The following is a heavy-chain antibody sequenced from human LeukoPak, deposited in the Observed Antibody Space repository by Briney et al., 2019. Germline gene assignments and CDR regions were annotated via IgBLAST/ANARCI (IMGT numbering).Heavy chain of an antibody. CDR3: ARAGNGIVAMIDH. J-gene: IGHJ4*02. D-gene: IGHD3-22*01. CDR2: IYTSGST. CDR1: GYSISSGYY. V-gene: IGHV4-61*02. Sequence: SETLSLTCTVSGYSISSGYYWSWIRQPAGKGLEWIGRIYTSGSTNYNPSLKSRVTISVDTSKNQFSLKLSSVTAADTAVYYCARAGNGIVAMIDHWGQGTLVTVSS.